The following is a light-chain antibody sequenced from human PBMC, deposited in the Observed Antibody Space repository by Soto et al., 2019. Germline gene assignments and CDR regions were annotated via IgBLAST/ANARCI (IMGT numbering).Light chain of an antibody. CDR2: DVS. Sequence: QSALTQPRSVSGSPGQSVTISCIGTSIDVGGYNYVSWYQQHPGKAPKLMIYDVSRRPSGVPDRFSGSKSGNTASLTISGLQADDEADYYCCSYAGSYTYVFGTETKLTVL. V-gene: IGLV2-11*01. CDR1: SIDVGGYNY. CDR3: CSYAGSYTYV. J-gene: IGLJ1*01.